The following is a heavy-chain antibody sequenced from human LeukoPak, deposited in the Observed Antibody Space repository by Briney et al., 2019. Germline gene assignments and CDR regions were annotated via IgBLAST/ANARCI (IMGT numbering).Heavy chain of an antibody. CDR1: GFTFSSYA. Sequence: GASLRLSCAASGFTFSSYAMSWVRQAPGKGLEWVSAISGSGGSTYYADAVKGRFTISRDNSKNTLYLQMNSLRAEDTAVYYCAKTYYYDSGGYYPLDYWGPGTLVTVSS. CDR3: AKTYYYDSGGYYPLDY. CDR2: ISGSGGST. D-gene: IGHD3-22*01. J-gene: IGHJ4*02. V-gene: IGHV3-23*01.